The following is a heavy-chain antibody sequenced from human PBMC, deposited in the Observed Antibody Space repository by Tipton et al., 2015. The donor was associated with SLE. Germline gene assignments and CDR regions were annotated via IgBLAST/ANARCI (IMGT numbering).Heavy chain of an antibody. CDR1: GGSFSGYY. CDR3: ARGGGQQGRAFDI. Sequence: AGLVKPSETLSLTCAVYGGSFSGYYWSWIRQPPGKGLEWIGEINHSGSTNYNPSPKSRVTISVDTSKNQFSLKLSSVTAADTAVYYCARGGGQQGRAFDIWGQGTMVTVSS. D-gene: IGHD6-13*01. CDR2: INHSGST. J-gene: IGHJ3*02. V-gene: IGHV4-34*01.